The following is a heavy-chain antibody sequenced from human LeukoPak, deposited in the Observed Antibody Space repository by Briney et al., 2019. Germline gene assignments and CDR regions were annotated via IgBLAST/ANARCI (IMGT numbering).Heavy chain of an antibody. V-gene: IGHV3-20*03. D-gene: IGHD2/OR15-2a*01. Sequence: GYGDSVKGRFTISRDNAKNSLYLQMNSLRAEDTALYYCAKNWGSFSWYFYLWGRGTLVTVSS. CDR3: AKNWGSFSWYFYL. J-gene: IGHJ2*01.